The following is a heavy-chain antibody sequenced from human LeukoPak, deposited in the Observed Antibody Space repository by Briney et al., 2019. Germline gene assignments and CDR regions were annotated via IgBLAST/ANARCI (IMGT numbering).Heavy chain of an antibody. V-gene: IGHV4-59*01. CDR1: GGSISSYY. CDR3: TRDRSAIDT. Sequence: SETLSLTCTVSGGSISSYYWSWIRQPLGKGLEWIGYISNIGSTNYNPSLKSRVTISGDTSKNQFSLKLSSVTAADTAVYYCTRDRSAIDTWGQGTMVTVSS. J-gene: IGHJ3*02. CDR2: ISNIGST.